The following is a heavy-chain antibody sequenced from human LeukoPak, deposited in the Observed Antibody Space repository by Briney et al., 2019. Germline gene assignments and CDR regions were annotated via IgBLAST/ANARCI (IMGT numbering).Heavy chain of an antibody. CDR1: GFTVSSYE. CDR3: AKDRYGGNSVIFSEYFQH. D-gene: IGHD4-23*01. V-gene: IGHV3-48*03. J-gene: IGHJ1*01. CDR2: ISRSVRTI. Sequence: PGGSLRLSCAASGFTVSSYEMNWVRQAPGKGLEWVSFISRSVRTIYYADSVKGRFTISRDNAKNSLYLQMNSLRAEDTAVYYCAKDRYGGNSVIFSEYFQHWGQGTLVTVSS.